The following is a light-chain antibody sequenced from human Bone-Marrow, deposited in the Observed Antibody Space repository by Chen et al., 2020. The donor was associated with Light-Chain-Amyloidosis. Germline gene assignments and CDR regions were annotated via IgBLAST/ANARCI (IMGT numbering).Light chain of an antibody. V-gene: IGLV3-25*03. CDR3: QSADSSGTYEVI. J-gene: IGLJ2*01. CDR2: RDT. CDR1: DLPTKY. Sequence: SYELTPPHSVSVSPGQPATSNCSGDDLPTKYAYWYQQKPGQAPVLVIHRDTERPSGISERFSGSSSGTTATLTISGVQAEDEADYHCQSADSSGTYEVIFGGGTKLTVL.